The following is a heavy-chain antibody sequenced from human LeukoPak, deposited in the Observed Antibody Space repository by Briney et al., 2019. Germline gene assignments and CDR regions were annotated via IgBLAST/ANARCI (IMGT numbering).Heavy chain of an antibody. CDR1: GFTFSSYA. D-gene: IGHD2-21*02. CDR2: ISGSGGST. Sequence: GGSLRLSCAASGFTFSSYAMSWVRQAPGKGLEWVSAISGSGGSTTYADSVKGRFTISRDNSKNTLYLQLNSLRVDDAAIYYCAKHRRSTLVTAYFDSWGQGTLVTVSS. J-gene: IGHJ4*02. CDR3: AKHRRSTLVTAYFDS. V-gene: IGHV3-23*01.